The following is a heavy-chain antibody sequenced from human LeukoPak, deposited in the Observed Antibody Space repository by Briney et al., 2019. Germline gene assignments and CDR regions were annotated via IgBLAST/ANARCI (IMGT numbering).Heavy chain of an antibody. D-gene: IGHD1-26*01. CDR2: ISRNGGST. J-gene: IGHJ4*02. V-gene: IGHV3-23*01. CDR1: DFTFRSYD. CDR3: AKGLEWELPAFDY. Sequence: GGSLRLSCTASDFTFRSYDMTWVRQTPGRGLEWVSSISRNGGSTYADSVQGRFTISRDNPKNTLYLQMDSLRAEDAAVYYCAKGLEWELPAFDYWGQGTLVTVSS.